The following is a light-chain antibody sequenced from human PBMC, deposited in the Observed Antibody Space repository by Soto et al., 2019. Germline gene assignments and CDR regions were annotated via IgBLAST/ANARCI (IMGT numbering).Light chain of an antibody. CDR3: QQYNKLPLT. Sequence: EIMMTQSTGPLSASPGERATLSCRTSQSVSSNLAWYQQKPGQAPRLLIYAVSTRATGSPARFSGSGSGTEFTLTISSLQSEEFAVYYCQQYNKLPLTFGQGTKVEIK. V-gene: IGKV3-15*01. CDR1: QSVSSN. J-gene: IGKJ1*01. CDR2: AVS.